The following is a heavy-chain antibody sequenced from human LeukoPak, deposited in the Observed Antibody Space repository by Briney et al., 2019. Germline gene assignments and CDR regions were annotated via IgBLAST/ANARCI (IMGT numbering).Heavy chain of an antibody. CDR2: IRNSGTTT. Sequence: GGSLRLSCVASGFTFSDYEMNWVRQAPGKGLEWISYIRNSGTTTYYADSVKGRFTISRDNAKSSLYLQMNSLRAEDTAVYYFARGPLDPTGDCSGGRCSPTYEGGGQGTLVSVSS. CDR3: ARGPLDPTGDCSGGRCSPTYEG. CDR1: GFTFSDYE. J-gene: IGHJ4*02. D-gene: IGHD2-15*01. V-gene: IGHV3-48*03.